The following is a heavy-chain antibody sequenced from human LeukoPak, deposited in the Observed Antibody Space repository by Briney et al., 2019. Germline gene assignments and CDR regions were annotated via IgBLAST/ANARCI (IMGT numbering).Heavy chain of an antibody. CDR3: AKDRVSSFPAHNWFDP. D-gene: IGHD6-6*01. CDR1: GFTFSSYA. V-gene: IGHV3-23*01. J-gene: IGHJ5*02. Sequence: GGSLRLSCAASGFTFSSYAMGWVRQAPGKGLEWVSAISGSGGSTYYADSVKGRFTISRDNSKNTLYLQMNSLRAEDTAVYYCAKDRVSSFPAHNWFDPWGQGTLVTVSS. CDR2: ISGSGGST.